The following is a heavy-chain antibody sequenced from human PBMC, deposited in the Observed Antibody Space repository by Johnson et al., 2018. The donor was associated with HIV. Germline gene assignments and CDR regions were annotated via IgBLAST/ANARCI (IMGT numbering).Heavy chain of an antibody. Sequence: QVQLVESGGGVVQPGRSLRLSCAASGFTFSSYGMHWIRQAPGKGLESISYISSSGRTIYYADSVKGRFTISRDNSKNTLYLQMNSLRAEDTAVYYCARDESSRLQLTGNDAFDIWGQGTMVTVSS. D-gene: IGHD6-13*01. V-gene: IGHV3-NL1*01. CDR1: GFTFSSYG. CDR3: ARDESSRLQLTGNDAFDI. CDR2: ISSSGRTI. J-gene: IGHJ3*02.